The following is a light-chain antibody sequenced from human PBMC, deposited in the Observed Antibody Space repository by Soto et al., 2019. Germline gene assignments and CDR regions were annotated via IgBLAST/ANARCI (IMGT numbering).Light chain of an antibody. V-gene: IGLV2-11*01. CDR2: DVT. Sequence: QSALTQPRSVSGSPGQSVTISCTGTISDVAGYNYVSWYQHHPGKAPKLLISDVTKRPSWVPDRFSGSKSGSTASLTISELQAEDEDYYYCSSYAGRNNLVFGGGTKLTVL. J-gene: IGLJ2*01. CDR3: SSYAGRNNLV. CDR1: ISDVAGYNY.